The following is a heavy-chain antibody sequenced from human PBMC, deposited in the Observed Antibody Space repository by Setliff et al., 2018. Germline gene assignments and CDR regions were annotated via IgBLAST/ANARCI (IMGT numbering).Heavy chain of an antibody. CDR1: GGTFRNYG. V-gene: IGHV1-69*05. Sequence: SVKVSCKASGGTFRNYGISWVRQAPGQGLDWMGGIIPIFGTANYAQKFQGRVTITTDDSTNTAYRELSSLRSEDTAVYFCARERGSYDSSTHYTYYFDYWGQGTLVTVSS. J-gene: IGHJ4*02. D-gene: IGHD3-22*01. CDR2: IIPIFGTA. CDR3: ARERGSYDSSTHYTYYFDY.